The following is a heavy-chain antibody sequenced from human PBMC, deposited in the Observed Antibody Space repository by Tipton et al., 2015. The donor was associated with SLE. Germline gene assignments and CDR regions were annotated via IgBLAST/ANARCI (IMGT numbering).Heavy chain of an antibody. CDR3: ARVGFYGSGRTWDMDV. CDR2: IYHSGSA. D-gene: IGHD3-10*01. V-gene: IGHV4-38-2*01. CDR1: GYSISSGYY. Sequence: TLSLTCAVSGYSISSGYYWGWIRQPPGKGLEWIGSIYHSGSAYYNPSLKSRVTISVDRSKNQFSLKLSSVTAADTAVYYCARVGFYGSGRTWDMDVWGNGTTVTVSS. J-gene: IGHJ6*03.